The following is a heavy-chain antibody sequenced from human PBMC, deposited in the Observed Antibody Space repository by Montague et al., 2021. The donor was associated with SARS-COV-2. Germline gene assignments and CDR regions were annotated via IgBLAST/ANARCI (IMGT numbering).Heavy chain of an antibody. J-gene: IGHJ4*02. CDR3: ARDLFWGTDSGTQQRRDY. CDR2: IWSDGSNK. CDR1: GFTFSSYG. V-gene: IGHV3-33*01. D-gene: IGHD3-16*01. Sequence: SLRLSCAASGFTFSSYGMRWVRQAPGKGLEWVAVIWSDGSNKYYADSVKGRFTISRDNSKNTLYLQMNSLRAEDTAVYYFARDLFWGTDSGTQQRRDYWGQGTLVTVSS.